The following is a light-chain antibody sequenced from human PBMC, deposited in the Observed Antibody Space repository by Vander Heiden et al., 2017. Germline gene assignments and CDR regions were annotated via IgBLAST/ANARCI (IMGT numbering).Light chain of an antibody. CDR1: QGIRSD. Sequence: ALLFTPSPSSLSASVGDRVTITCRASQGIRSDLGWYQQKPGKAPKLLIYDASSLESGVPSRFSGSGSGTDFTLTISSLQPEDFATYYCQQGYSYRQTFGGGTKVEIK. CDR3: QQGYSYRQT. CDR2: DAS. V-gene: IGKV1-13*02. J-gene: IGKJ4*02.